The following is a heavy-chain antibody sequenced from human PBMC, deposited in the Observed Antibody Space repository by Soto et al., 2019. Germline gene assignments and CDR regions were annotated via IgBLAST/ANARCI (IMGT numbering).Heavy chain of an antibody. CDR3: ARDAHLYYDFWSGQNAFDI. J-gene: IGHJ3*02. Sequence: VSVKVSCKASGYTFTGYYMHWVRQAPGQGLEWMGWINPNSGGTNYAQKFQGWVTMTRDTSISTAYMELSRLRSDDTAVYYCARDAHLYYDFWSGQNAFDIWGQGTMVTVSS. CDR2: INPNSGGT. CDR1: GYTFTGYY. D-gene: IGHD3-3*01. V-gene: IGHV1-2*04.